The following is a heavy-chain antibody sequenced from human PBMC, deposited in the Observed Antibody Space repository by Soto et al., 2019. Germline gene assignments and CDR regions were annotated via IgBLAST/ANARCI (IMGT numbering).Heavy chain of an antibody. Sequence: GRALRVSCADSGFTFSSYAMSWFRQAPGKGLEWVSAISGSGGSTYYADSVKGRFTISRDNSKNTLYLQMNSLRAEDTAVYYCAKNPGTPSPGVDYWGQGTLVTVSS. D-gene: IGHD1-1*01. CDR3: AKNPGTPSPGVDY. CDR2: ISGSGGST. CDR1: GFTFSSYA. J-gene: IGHJ4*02. V-gene: IGHV3-23*01.